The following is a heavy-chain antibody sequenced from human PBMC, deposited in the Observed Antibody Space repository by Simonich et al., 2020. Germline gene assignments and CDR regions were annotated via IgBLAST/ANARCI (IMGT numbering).Heavy chain of an antibody. Sequence: EVQLVESGGGLVQPGGSLRLSCAASGFTFSSYWMSWVRQAPGKGRGWVANRKQDGSEKYYVESVKGRFTISRDNAKNSLYLQMNSLRAEDTAVYYCARFRGRYFDWLFDYWGQGTLVTVSS. CDR3: ARFRGRYFDWLFDY. J-gene: IGHJ4*02. V-gene: IGHV3-7*01. D-gene: IGHD3-9*01. CDR1: GFTFSSYW. CDR2: RKQDGSEK.